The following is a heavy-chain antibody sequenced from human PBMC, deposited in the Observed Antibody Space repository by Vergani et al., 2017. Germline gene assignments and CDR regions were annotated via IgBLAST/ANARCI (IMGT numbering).Heavy chain of an antibody. Sequence: QVQLVESGGGVVQPGRSLRLSCAASGFTFSSYGMHWVRQAPGKGLEWVAVIWYDGSNKYYADSVKGRFTISRDNSKNTLYLQMNSLRAEDTAVYYCARSVYVDRAAGGWFDPWGQGTLVTVSS. CDR3: ARSVYVDRAAGGWFDP. CDR1: GFTFSSYG. CDR2: IWYDGSNK. J-gene: IGHJ5*02. D-gene: IGHD6-13*01. V-gene: IGHV3-33*01.